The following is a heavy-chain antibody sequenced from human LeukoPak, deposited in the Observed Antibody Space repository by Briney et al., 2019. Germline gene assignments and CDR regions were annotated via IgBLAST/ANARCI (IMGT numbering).Heavy chain of an antibody. CDR2: ISSNGNNE. Sequence: GGSLRLSCVASGFIFTSYGMHWVRQAPGKGLQWVALISSNGNNERYADSVKGRFSISRDNSKNTMYLRMNSLRAEDTAVYYCAKYAGGSGWYGDYWGQGTLVTVSS. CDR3: AKYAGGSGWYGDY. J-gene: IGHJ4*02. CDR1: GFIFTSYG. D-gene: IGHD6-19*01. V-gene: IGHV3-30-3*02.